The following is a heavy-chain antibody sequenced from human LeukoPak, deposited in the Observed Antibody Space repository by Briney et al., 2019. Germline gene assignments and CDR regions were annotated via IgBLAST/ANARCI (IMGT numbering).Heavy chain of an antibody. CDR2: IYYSGST. CDR1: GGSISSGDYY. V-gene: IGHV4-30-4*08. D-gene: IGHD3-3*01. Sequence: SETLSLTCTVSGGSISSGDYYWSRIRQPPGKGLEWIGYIYYSGSTYYNPSLKSRVTISVDTSKNQFSLKLSSVTAADTAVYYCARALGDYDFWSGTPTYDAFDIWGQGTMVTVSS. CDR3: ARALGDYDFWSGTPTYDAFDI. J-gene: IGHJ3*02.